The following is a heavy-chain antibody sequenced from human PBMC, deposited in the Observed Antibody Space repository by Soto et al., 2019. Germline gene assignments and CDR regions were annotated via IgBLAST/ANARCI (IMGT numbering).Heavy chain of an antibody. CDR2: VNPLLGSV. J-gene: IGHJ4*02. Sequence: QVQLVQSGAEVKKPGSSVKVSCRASGHTSNSYVIMWVRQAPGQGLEWMGGVNPLLGSVAYEQNVRGSVTITADKSTSTAYMEMTNLRYDDTAVYYCAGFGYSKGYAYCGQGTQVTVSS. D-gene: IGHD5-12*01. V-gene: IGHV1-69*06. CDR3: AGFGYSKGYAY. CDR1: GHTSNSYV.